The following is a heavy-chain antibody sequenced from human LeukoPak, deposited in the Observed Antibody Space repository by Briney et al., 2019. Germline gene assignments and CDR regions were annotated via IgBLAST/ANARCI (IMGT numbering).Heavy chain of an antibody. V-gene: IGHV1-18*01. Sequence: ASVKVSCKASGYTFTSYGVSWVRQAPGQGLEWMGWLSAYNGNTNYAQKLQGRVTMTTDTSTSTAYMELRSLRSDDTAVYYCARGGDGYNSDYYYGMDVWGQGTTVTVSS. CDR2: LSAYNGNT. D-gene: IGHD5-24*01. CDR3: ARGGDGYNSDYYYGMDV. CDR1: GYTFTSYG. J-gene: IGHJ6*02.